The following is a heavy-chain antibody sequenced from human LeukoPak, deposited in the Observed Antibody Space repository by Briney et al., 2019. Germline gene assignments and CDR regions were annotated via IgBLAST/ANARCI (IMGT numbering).Heavy chain of an antibody. D-gene: IGHD2-2*01. CDR3: ARGNQQLPRSTPDY. J-gene: IGHJ4*02. Sequence: QPGGSLRLSCAVSGFTFSSSWMHLVRQAPGKGLVWVSHIKTDGSTTAYADSVKGRFTISRDNAKNTLYLQMNSLRAEDTGVYYCARGNQQLPRSTPDYWGQGTLVTVSS. V-gene: IGHV3-74*01. CDR1: GFTFSSSW. CDR2: IKTDGSTT.